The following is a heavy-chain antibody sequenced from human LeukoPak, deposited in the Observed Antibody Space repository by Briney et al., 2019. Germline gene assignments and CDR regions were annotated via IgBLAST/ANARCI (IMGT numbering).Heavy chain of an antibody. V-gene: IGHV3-30*03. D-gene: IGHD5-12*01. CDR3: AATPDYFNY. CDR1: GFTFSSYG. CDR2: ISFDGSNK. Sequence: QPGRSLRLSCAASGFTFSSYGMHWVRQAPGKGLEWVTVISFDGSNKYYADSVKGRFTISRDNSKNTLCLQMNSLRAEDTAVYYCAATPDYFNYWGQGTLVTVSS. J-gene: IGHJ4*02.